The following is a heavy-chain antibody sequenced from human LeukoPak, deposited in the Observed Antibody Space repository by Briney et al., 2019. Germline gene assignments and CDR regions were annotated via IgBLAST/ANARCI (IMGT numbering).Heavy chain of an antibody. CDR3: ARDRGSYFDAFDI. J-gene: IGHJ3*02. CDR2: INHEGGDI. CDR1: GFAFGNSW. V-gene: IGHV3-7*01. D-gene: IGHD1-26*01. Sequence: PGGSLRLSCAASGFAFGNSWMSWVRQAPGKGLEWVANINHEGGDIHYVDSVKGRFTISRDNAKDSLYLQMNSLRAEDTAVYYCARDRGSYFDAFDIWGQGTMVTVSS.